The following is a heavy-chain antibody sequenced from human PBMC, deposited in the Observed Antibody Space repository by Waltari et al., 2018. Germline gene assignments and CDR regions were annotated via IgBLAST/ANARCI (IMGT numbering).Heavy chain of an antibody. D-gene: IGHD2-2*02. J-gene: IGHJ5*02. V-gene: IGHV4-4*07. CDR3: ARGDIVVVPAAIRGGWFDP. CDR1: GGSISSYY. Sequence: QVQLQESGPGLVKPSETLSLTCTVPGGSISSYYWSWIRQPAGKGLEWIGRIYTSGSTNYNPSLKSRVTMSVDTSKNQFSLKLSSVTAADTAVYYCARGDIVVVPAAIRGGWFDPWGQGTLVTVSS. CDR2: IYTSGST.